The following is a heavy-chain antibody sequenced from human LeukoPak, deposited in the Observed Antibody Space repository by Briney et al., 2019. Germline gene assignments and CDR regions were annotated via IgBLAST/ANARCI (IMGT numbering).Heavy chain of an antibody. CDR1: GFTFGNYW. D-gene: IGHD3-9*01. CDR2: IKKDGSVK. V-gene: IGHV3-7*01. CDR3: GRDIGFDTFDI. J-gene: IGHJ3*02. Sequence: GGSLRLSCTVSGFTFGNYWMVWVRQAPGKGLEWVTNIKKDGSVKNYVDSVKGRFTISRDNAENSLCLQMNSLRAEDTAVYYCGRDIGFDTFDIWGQGAMVTVSS.